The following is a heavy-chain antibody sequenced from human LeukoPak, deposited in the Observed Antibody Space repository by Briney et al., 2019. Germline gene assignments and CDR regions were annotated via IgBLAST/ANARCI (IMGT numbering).Heavy chain of an antibody. CDR2: INNSGDST. J-gene: IGHJ3*02. Sequence: PGGSLRLSCSASGFTFSTFAMHWVRQAPGKRLEYVSGINNSGDSTYYSDSVKARLTISRDNSKNTLFLQMASLRAEDTAVYYCVKTMMTFGGVIRTDAFDIWGQGTMVIVSS. CDR3: VKTMMTFGGVIRTDAFDI. CDR1: GFTFSTFA. D-gene: IGHD3-16*01. V-gene: IGHV3-64D*06.